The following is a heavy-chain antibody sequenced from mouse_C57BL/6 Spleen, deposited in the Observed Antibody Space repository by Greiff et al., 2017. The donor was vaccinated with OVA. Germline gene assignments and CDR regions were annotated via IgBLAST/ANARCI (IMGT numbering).Heavy chain of an antibody. J-gene: IGHJ1*03. V-gene: IGHV5-12*01. Sequence: EVMLVESGGCLVQPGGSLKLSCAASGFTFSDYYMYWVRQTPEKRLEWVAYISNGGGSTYYPDTVKGRFTISRDNAKNTLYLQMSRLKSEDTAMYYCARRTTVVAWYFDVWGTGTTVTVSS. CDR3: ARRTTVVAWYFDV. D-gene: IGHD1-1*01. CDR2: ISNGGGST. CDR1: GFTFSDYY.